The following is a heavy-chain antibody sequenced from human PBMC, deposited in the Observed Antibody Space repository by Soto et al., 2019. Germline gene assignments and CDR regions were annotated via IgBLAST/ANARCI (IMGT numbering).Heavy chain of an antibody. CDR1: GGTFSSYA. J-gene: IGHJ3*02. D-gene: IGHD3-16*01. Sequence: QVQLVQSGAEVKKPGSSVKVSCKASGGTFSSYAISWVRQAPGQGLEWMGGIIPIFGTANYAQKFQGRVTITADESTSTAYMELSSLRFEDTAVYYCARYRLMITFGGVGDGRWFAFDIWGQGTMVTVSS. V-gene: IGHV1-69*12. CDR2: IIPIFGTA. CDR3: ARYRLMITFGGVGDGRWFAFDI.